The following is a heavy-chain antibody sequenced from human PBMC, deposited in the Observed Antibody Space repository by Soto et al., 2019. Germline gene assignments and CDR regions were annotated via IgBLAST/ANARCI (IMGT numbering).Heavy chain of an antibody. D-gene: IGHD3-22*01. Sequence: GGSLRLSCAASGFTFSSYSMNWARQAPGKGLEWVSSISSSSSYIYYADSVKGRFTISRDNAKNSLYLQMNSLRAEDTAVYYCARDDTEAVSADSSAEGAFDIWGQGTMVTVSS. CDR1: GFTFSSYS. CDR2: ISSSSSYI. V-gene: IGHV3-21*01. J-gene: IGHJ3*02. CDR3: ARDDTEAVSADSSAEGAFDI.